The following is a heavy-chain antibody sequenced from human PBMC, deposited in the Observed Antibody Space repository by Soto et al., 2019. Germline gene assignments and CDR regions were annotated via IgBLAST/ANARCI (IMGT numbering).Heavy chain of an antibody. J-gene: IGHJ6*02. V-gene: IGHV4-39*07. CDR2: IYYSGST. D-gene: IGHD1-1*01. Sequence: SETLSLTCTVSGGSISSSSYYWGWIRQPPGKGLEWIGSIYYSGSTYYNPSLKSRVTISVDTSKNQFSLKLSSVTAADTAVYYCARGNVYVTSCGMDAWGQGTTVTVSS. CDR3: ARGNVYVTSCGMDA. CDR1: GGSISSSSYY.